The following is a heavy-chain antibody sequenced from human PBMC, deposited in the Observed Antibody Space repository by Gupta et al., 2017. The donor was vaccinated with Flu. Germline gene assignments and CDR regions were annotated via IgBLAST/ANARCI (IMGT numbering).Heavy chain of an antibody. CDR1: DFSLSSGHY. V-gene: IGHV4-38-2*02. J-gene: IGHJ4*02. CDR2: IDHRGNY. D-gene: IGHD6-19*01. CDR3: ARGGRMSVAASYFDF. Sequence: QVHLQESGPGLVKPSETLSLTCSVSDFSLSSGHYWGWIRQPPGKGLEWIATIDHRGNYYINPSLRSRVTISVVPSENQFSLKLYSVTAADRALYYCARGGRMSVAASYFDFWGQGTLVNVSS.